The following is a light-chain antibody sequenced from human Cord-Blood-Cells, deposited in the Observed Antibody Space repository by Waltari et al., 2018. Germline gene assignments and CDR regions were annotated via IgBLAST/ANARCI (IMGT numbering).Light chain of an antibody. CDR2: DVS. CDR3: SSYTSSSTLV. V-gene: IGLV2-14*04. Sequence: ISCTGTSSDVGGYNYVSWYQQHPGKAPKLMIYDVSKRPSGVSNRFSGSKSGNTASLTISGLQAEDEADYYCSSYTSSSTLVFGGGTKLTVL. CDR1: SSDVGGYNY. J-gene: IGLJ3*02.